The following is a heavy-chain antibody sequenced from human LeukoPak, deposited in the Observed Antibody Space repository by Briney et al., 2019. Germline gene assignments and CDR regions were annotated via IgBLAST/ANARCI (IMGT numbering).Heavy chain of an antibody. CDR2: ISYDGSNK. Sequence: GGSLRLSCAASGFTFSTYEMHWVRQAPGKGLEWVAVISYDGSNKYYADSVKGRFTISRDNSKNTLYLQMNSLRAEDTAVYYCARDSYGMDVWGQGTTVTVSS. V-gene: IGHV3-30-3*01. CDR3: ARDSYGMDV. J-gene: IGHJ6*02. CDR1: GFTFSTYE.